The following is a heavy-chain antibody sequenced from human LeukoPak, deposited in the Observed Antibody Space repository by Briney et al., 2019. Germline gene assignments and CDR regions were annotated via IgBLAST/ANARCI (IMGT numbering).Heavy chain of an antibody. J-gene: IGHJ4*02. CDR3: ARQFEV. CDR1: GGSISNYY. CDR2: IYSSGSI. V-gene: IGHV4-59*08. Sequence: SETLSLTCTVFGGSISNYYWVWVRQPPGKGLEWIGLIYSSGSIKYNPSLKSRLTISLDTSKNQISLKLTSVTAADTAIYYCARQFEVWAQGTLVTVSS.